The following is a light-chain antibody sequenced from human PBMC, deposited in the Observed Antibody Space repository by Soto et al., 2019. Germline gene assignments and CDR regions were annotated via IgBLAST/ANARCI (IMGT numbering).Light chain of an antibody. CDR3: QQSYIISGLT. V-gene: IGKV1-39*01. J-gene: IGKJ4*01. CDR1: QSISSY. Sequence: DIQMTQSPSSLSASVGDRVTITCRASQSISSYLNWYQQKPGKAPKLLIYAASSLQSGVPSRFSGSGSGTDFTLTISSLQPEDFATYYCQQSYIISGLTFGGGTKVEIK. CDR2: AAS.